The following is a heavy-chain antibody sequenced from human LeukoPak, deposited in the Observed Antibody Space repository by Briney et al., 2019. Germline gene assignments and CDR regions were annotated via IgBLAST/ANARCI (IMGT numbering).Heavy chain of an antibody. CDR2: IYYSGST. J-gene: IGHJ2*01. Sequence: SETLSLTCTVSGGSISSSSYYWGWIRQPPGKGLEWIGSIYYSGSTYYNPSLKSRVTISVDTSKNQFSLKLSSVTAADTAMYYCARYGGYCSSTSCYPPWYFDLWGRGALVTVSS. CDR3: ARYGGYCSSTSCYPPWYFDL. V-gene: IGHV4-39*07. CDR1: GGSISSSSYY. D-gene: IGHD2-2*01.